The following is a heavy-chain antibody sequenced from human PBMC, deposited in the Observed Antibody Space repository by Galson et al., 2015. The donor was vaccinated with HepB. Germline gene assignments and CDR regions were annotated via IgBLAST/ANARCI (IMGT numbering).Heavy chain of an antibody. V-gene: IGHV1-3*04. Sequence: SVKVSCKASGYTFTRHAIHWVRQAPGQRLEWMGWINIGNGNTHYSQNLQGRVTITRDTSANIAYMELSSLRSEDTAVYYCVREGATGYPFDALDIWGQGTMVTVSS. CDR1: GYTFTRHA. J-gene: IGHJ3*02. D-gene: IGHD5-12*01. CDR3: VREGATGYPFDALDI. CDR2: INIGNGNT.